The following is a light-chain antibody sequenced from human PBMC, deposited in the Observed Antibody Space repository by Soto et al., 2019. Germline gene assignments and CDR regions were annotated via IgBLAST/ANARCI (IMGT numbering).Light chain of an antibody. Sequence: QSALTQPRSVSGSPGQSVTISCTGTSSDVGGYNYVSWYQQHPGKAHKLMIYDVSKRPSGVPDRFSGSKSGNTASLTISWLQDEDEADYYCCSYAGSYTVVFGGGTKLTVL. CDR1: SSDVGGYNY. V-gene: IGLV2-11*01. J-gene: IGLJ2*01. CDR2: DVS. CDR3: CSYAGSYTVV.